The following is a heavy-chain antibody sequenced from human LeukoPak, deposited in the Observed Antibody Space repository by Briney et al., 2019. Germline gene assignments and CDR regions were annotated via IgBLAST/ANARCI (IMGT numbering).Heavy chain of an antibody. D-gene: IGHD3-10*01. CDR3: ARDGWFGELFPYYFDY. J-gene: IGHJ4*02. Sequence: ASVKVSCKASGYTFTNYGISWVRQAPGQGLEWMGWISAYNGNTNYAQKLQGRVTMTTDTSTSTAYMELRSLRSDDTAVYYCARDGWFGELFPYYFDYWGQGTLVTVSS. CDR1: GYTFTNYG. V-gene: IGHV1-18*01. CDR2: ISAYNGNT.